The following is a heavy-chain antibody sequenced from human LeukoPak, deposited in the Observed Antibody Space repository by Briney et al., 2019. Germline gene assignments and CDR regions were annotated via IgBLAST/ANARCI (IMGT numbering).Heavy chain of an antibody. CDR2: MNDDGREK. J-gene: IGHJ3*02. CDR3: ATDTTGTTLPPSTFDI. V-gene: IGHV3-7*01. Sequence: GGSLRLSCAASGFTFSGSWMSWVRQTPGKGLEWVANMNDDGREKYYVDSVKGRFIISRDNAKNILYLQLNSLRAEDTAVYYCATDTTGTTLPPSTFDIWGQGTVVTVSS. CDR1: GFTFSGSW. D-gene: IGHD1/OR15-1a*01.